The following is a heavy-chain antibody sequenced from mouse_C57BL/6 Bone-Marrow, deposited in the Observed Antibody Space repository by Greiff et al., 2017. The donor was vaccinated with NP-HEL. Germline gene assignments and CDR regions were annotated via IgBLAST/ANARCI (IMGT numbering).Heavy chain of an antibody. CDR2: ISYDGSN. Sequence: ESGPGLVKPSQSLSLTCSVTGYSITSGYYWNWIRQFPGNKLEWMGYISYDGSNNYNPSLKNRISITRDTSKNQFFLKLNSVTTEDTATYYCARGGLRGYFEVWGTGTTVTVSS. CDR3: ARGGLRGYFEV. J-gene: IGHJ1*03. D-gene: IGHD2-4*01. V-gene: IGHV3-6*01. CDR1: GYSITSGYY.